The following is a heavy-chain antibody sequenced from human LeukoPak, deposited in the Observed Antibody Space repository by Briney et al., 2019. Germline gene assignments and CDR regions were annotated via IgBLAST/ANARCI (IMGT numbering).Heavy chain of an antibody. J-gene: IGHJ5*02. D-gene: IGHD4-17*01. CDR3: ARDPYGDYVWWFDP. CDR2: INHSGST. V-gene: IGHV4-34*01. CDR1: GGSFSGYY. Sequence: SETLSLTCAVYGGSFSGYYWSWIRQPPGRGLEWIGEINHSGSTNYNPSLKSRVTISVDTSKNQFSLKLSSVTAADTAVYYCARDPYGDYVWWFDPWGQGTLVTVSS.